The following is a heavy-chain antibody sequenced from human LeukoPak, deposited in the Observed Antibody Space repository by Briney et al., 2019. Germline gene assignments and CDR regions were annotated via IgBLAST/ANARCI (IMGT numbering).Heavy chain of an antibody. CDR3: ARSLSPAAVALDY. D-gene: IGHD2-2*01. V-gene: IGHV5-51*01. J-gene: IGHJ4*02. Sequence: GESLKISCEASGYRFTNYWIGWVRQMPGKGLELMGIIYPGDSDTRYTPSFQGQVTISADKSITTAYLQWSSLQASDTAMYYCARSLSPAAVALDYWGQGALVTVSS. CDR1: GYRFTNYW. CDR2: IYPGDSDT.